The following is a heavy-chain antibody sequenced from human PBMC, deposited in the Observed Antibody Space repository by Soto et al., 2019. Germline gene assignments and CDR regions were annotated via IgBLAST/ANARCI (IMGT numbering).Heavy chain of an antibody. J-gene: IGHJ6*02. CDR2: IYYIGST. D-gene: IGHD3-10*01. CDR1: GGSISSGGYY. V-gene: IGHV4-31*11. Sequence: QVQLQESGPGLVKPSQTLSLTCAVSGGSISSGGYYWSWIRQHPGKGLEWIGYIYYIGSTYYNPSLKSRVTISVDTSKNQFSLKLSAVTAADTAVYYCAGDLRFGAYYGMDVWGQGTTVTVSS. CDR3: AGDLRFGAYYGMDV.